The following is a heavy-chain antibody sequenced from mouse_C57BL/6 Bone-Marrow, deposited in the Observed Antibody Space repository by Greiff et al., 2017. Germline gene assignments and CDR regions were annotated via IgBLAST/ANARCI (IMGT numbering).Heavy chain of an antibody. CDR1: GYTFTSYW. V-gene: IGHV1-61*01. Sequence: QVQLQQSGAELVRPGSSVKLSCKASGYTFTSYWMDWVKQRPGQGLEWIGNIYPSDSETHYNQKFKDKATLTVDKSSSTAYMQLSSLTSEDSAVYYCARRGYYYGTPWFAYWGQGTLVTVSA. D-gene: IGHD1-1*01. J-gene: IGHJ3*01. CDR2: IYPSDSET. CDR3: ARRGYYYGTPWFAY.